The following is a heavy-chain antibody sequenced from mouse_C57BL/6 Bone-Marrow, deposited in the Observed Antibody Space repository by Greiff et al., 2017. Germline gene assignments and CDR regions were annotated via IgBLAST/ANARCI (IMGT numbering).Heavy chain of an antibody. D-gene: IGHD1-1*01. CDR2: ISSGGSYT. V-gene: IGHV5-6*01. Sequence: EVKLMESGGDLVKPGGSLKLSCAASGFTFSSYGMSWVRQTPDKRLEWVATISSGGSYTYYPDSVKGRFTISRDNAKNTLYLQMSSLKSEDTAMYYCASPSLLLFAYWGQGTLVTVSA. CDR1: GFTFSSYG. J-gene: IGHJ3*01. CDR3: ASPSLLLFAY.